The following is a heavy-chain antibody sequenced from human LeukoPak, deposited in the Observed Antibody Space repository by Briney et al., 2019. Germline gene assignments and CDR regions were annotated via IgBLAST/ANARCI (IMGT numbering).Heavy chain of an antibody. Sequence: ASVKVSCKASGYTFTSYGISWVRQAPGQGLEWMGWINTNTGNPTYAQGFTGRFVFSLDTSVSTAYQQISSLKAEDTAVYYCARVGYSYAKTFDPWGQGTLVTVSS. D-gene: IGHD5-18*01. CDR1: GYTFTSYG. CDR3: ARVGYSYAKTFDP. J-gene: IGHJ5*02. V-gene: IGHV7-4-1*02. CDR2: INTNTGNP.